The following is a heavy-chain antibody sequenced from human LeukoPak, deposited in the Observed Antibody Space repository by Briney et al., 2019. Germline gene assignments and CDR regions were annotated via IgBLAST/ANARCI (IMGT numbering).Heavy chain of an antibody. CDR1: GFTFSSYA. Sequence: QPGGSLRLSCAASGFTFSSYALSWVRQAPGKGLECVSSISGVGDTAYYADSVQGRFTTSRDNSKNTLYLEMNSLRAEDTAKYYCARSWLPVAGNWFLYFDSWGQGALVTVSS. V-gene: IGHV3-23*01. D-gene: IGHD3-3*01. CDR2: ISGVGDTA. CDR3: ARSWLPVAGNWFLYFDS. J-gene: IGHJ4*02.